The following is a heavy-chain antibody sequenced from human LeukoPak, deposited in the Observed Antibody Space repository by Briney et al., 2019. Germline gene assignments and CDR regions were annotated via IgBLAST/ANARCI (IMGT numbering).Heavy chain of an antibody. Sequence: GGSLRLSCAASGFTFNNYAMNWVRQAPGKGLEWVSSISGGGETTYYTDSAKGRFTISRDNSQNTLYLQMNSLRAEDTAVYYCASASYGSGTYAFDIWGQGTMVTVSS. D-gene: IGHD3-10*01. CDR3: ASASYGSGTYAFDI. CDR2: ISGGGETT. CDR1: GFTFNNYA. V-gene: IGHV3-23*01. J-gene: IGHJ3*02.